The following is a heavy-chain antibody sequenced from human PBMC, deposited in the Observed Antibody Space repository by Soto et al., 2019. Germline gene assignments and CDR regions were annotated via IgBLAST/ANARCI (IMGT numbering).Heavy chain of an antibody. D-gene: IGHD2-2*01. CDR1: GFTFSSYA. CDR3: AKGEREYCSSTSCYGMDV. J-gene: IGHJ6*02. V-gene: IGHV3-23*01. Sequence: QPGGSLRLSCAASGFTFSSYAMSWVRQAPGKGLEWVSGISGSGGSTYYADSVKGRFTISRDNSKNTLYLQMNSLRAENTAVYYCAKGEREYCSSTSCYGMDVWGQGTTVTVSS. CDR2: ISGSGGST.